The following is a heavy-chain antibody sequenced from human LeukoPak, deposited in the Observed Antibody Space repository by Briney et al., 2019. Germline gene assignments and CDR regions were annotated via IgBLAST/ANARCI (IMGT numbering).Heavy chain of an antibody. CDR2: VDAGNGDT. J-gene: IGHJ3*01. Sequence: EASVKVSCKTSGYTFTHYAMHWVRQAPGQRLEWMGWVDAGNGDTQCSQEFQGRVTITRDTSANTTQMDLGSLRSEDTAVYYCARGGIITEAGIWGGLDFWGQGTVVTVSS. CDR1: GYTFTHYA. D-gene: IGHD6-13*01. CDR3: ARGGIITEAGIWGGLDF. V-gene: IGHV1-3*01.